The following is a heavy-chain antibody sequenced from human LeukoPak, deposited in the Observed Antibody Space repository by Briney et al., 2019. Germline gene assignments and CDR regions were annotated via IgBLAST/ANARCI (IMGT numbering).Heavy chain of an antibody. V-gene: IGHV3-30*02. D-gene: IGHD3-22*01. CDR1: GFSLSDNG. Sequence: GGSLRLSCAASGFSLSDNGMNWVRQAPGKGLEWVAFIRYDGSNKFYADSVKGRFTISRDNSRNTLYLQMNSLRAEDTAVYYCAKDGGDSSGYLDHWGQGTLVTVSS. CDR2: IRYDGSNK. J-gene: IGHJ4*02. CDR3: AKDGGDSSGYLDH.